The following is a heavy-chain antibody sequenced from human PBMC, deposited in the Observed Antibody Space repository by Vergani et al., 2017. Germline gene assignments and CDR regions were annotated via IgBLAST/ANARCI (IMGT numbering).Heavy chain of an antibody. CDR1: GFTFSDYY. V-gene: IGHV3-11*01. CDR2: ISSSGSTI. D-gene: IGHD6-13*01. CDR3: ARCGLGPEGSSWSYYYYYYYMDV. Sequence: QVQLVESGGGLVKPGGSLRLSCAASGFTFSDYYMSWIRQAPGKGLEWVSYISSSGSTIYYADSVKGRFTIHRDNAKNSLYLQMNSRRAEDTAVYYCARCGLGPEGSSWSYYYYYYYMDVWGKGTTVTVSS. J-gene: IGHJ6*03.